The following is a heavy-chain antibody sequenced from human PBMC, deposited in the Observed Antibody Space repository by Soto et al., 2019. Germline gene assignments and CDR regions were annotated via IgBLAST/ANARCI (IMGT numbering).Heavy chain of an antibody. CDR2: INPSGGST. Sequence: ASVKVSCKASGYTFTSYYMHWVRQAPGQGLEWMGIINPSGGSTSYAQKFQGRVTMTRDTSTSTVYMELSSLRSEDTAAYYCAREYRKKQPWSQDGMDVWGQGTTVT. CDR1: GYTFTSYY. J-gene: IGHJ6*02. D-gene: IGHD5-18*01. V-gene: IGHV1-46*03. CDR3: AREYRKKQPWSQDGMDV.